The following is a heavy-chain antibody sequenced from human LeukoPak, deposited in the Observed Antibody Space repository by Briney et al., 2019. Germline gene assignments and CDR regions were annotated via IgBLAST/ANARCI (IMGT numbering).Heavy chain of an antibody. J-gene: IGHJ4*02. CDR3: ARGLAVAGRGFDH. CDR1: GYSFAIYW. D-gene: IGHD6-13*01. CDR2: IFPRDSDT. Sequence: GESLKISCKGSGYSFAIYWIGWVRQRPGKGLEWMGIIFPRDSDTRYSPSFQGQVTISADKSSSTAYLQWSSLKASDTAMYYCARGLAVAGRGFDHWGQGTLVTVSS. V-gene: IGHV5-51*01.